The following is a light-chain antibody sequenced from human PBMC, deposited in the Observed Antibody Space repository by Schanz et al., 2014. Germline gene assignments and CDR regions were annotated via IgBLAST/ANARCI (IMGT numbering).Light chain of an antibody. J-gene: IGLJ3*02. V-gene: IGLV2-11*01. Sequence: QSALTQPRSVSGSPGQSVTISCTGTSSDVGAYNYVSWYQQHPGKAPKVMIYDVTKRPSGVPDRFSGSKSGYTASLTISGLQAEDEADYYCCSYAGSFIFVFGGGTKVTVL. CDR1: SSDVGAYNY. CDR2: DVT. CDR3: CSYAGSFIFV.